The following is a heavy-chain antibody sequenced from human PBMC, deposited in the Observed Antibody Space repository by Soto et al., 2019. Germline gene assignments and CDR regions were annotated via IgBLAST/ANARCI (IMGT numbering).Heavy chain of an antibody. V-gene: IGHV5-51*01. J-gene: IGHJ4*02. Sequence: GESLKISCKGSGYSFTSYWIGWVRQMPGKGLEWMGIFFPCESDTRYSPSFQGQVTISADKSIRTAYLQWSSLQASDTAMYHCARGGVTLACGRSGGSFMYHFAYWGQGTLVTVSS. CDR3: ARGGVTLACGRSGGSFMYHFAY. CDR2: FFPCESDT. D-gene: IGHD2-15*01. CDR1: GYSFTSYW.